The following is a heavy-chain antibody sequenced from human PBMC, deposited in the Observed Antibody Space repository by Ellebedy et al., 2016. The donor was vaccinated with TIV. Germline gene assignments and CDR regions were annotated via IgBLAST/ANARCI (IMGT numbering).Heavy chain of an antibody. J-gene: IGHJ6*02. V-gene: IGHV1-69*13. CDR3: ARDHHYYYYGMDV. CDR2: IIPIFGTA. Sequence: SVKVSXKASGGTFSSYAISWVRQAPGQGLEWMGGIIPIFGTANYAQKFQGRVTITADESTSTAYMELSSLRSEDTAVYYCARDHHYYYYGMDVWGQGTTVTVSS. CDR1: GGTFSSYA.